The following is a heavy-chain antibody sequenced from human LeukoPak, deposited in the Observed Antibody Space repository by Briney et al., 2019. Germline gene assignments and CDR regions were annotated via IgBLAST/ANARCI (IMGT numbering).Heavy chain of an antibody. CDR1: GGTFSSYA. Sequence: SVKVSCKASGGTFSSYAISWVRQAPGQGLEWMGGIIPIFGTANYAQKFQGRVTITADESTSTAYMELSSLRSEDTAVYYCARGDSSGYFIPDYWGQGTLVTVSS. CDR2: IIPIFGTA. V-gene: IGHV1-69*13. D-gene: IGHD3-22*01. CDR3: ARGDSSGYFIPDY. J-gene: IGHJ4*02.